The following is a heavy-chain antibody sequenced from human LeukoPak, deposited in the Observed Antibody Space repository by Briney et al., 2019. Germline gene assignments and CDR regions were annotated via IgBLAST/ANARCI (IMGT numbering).Heavy chain of an antibody. V-gene: IGHV1-69*01. CDR3: ARFVTTSHYFDY. CDR1: GGTFSSYA. D-gene: IGHD4-11*01. Sequence: ASVKVSCKASGGTFSSYAISWVRQAPGQGLEWVGGIIPIFGTANYAQKSQGRVTITADESTSTAYMELSSLRSEDTAVYYCARFVTTSHYFDYWGQGTLVTVSS. CDR2: IIPIFGTA. J-gene: IGHJ4*02.